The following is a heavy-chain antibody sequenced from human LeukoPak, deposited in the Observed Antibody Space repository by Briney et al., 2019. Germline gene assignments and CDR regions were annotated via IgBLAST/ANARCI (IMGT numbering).Heavy chain of an antibody. Sequence: GGSLRLSCAASGFTFSSYGMHWVRQAPGKGLEWVAVISYDGSNKYYADSVKGRFTISRDNSKNTLYLQMNSLRAEDTAVYYCARDSLMITFGGVIVNWGQGTLVTVSS. CDR1: GFTFSSYG. V-gene: IGHV3-30*19. CDR2: ISYDGSNK. CDR3: ARDSLMITFGGVIVN. D-gene: IGHD3-16*02. J-gene: IGHJ4*02.